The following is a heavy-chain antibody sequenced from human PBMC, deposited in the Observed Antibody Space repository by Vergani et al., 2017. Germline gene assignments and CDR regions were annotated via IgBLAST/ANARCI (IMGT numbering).Heavy chain of an antibody. CDR1: GYTFTTYG. CDR2: ISASNGNT. V-gene: IGHV1-18*01. J-gene: IGHJ5*02. D-gene: IGHD1-26*01. Sequence: QVQLVQSGTEVKKPGASVKVSCKASGYTFTTYGISWVRQAPGQGLEWMGWISASNGNTNYAQKRLGRVTMTTDRSTSTAYMELRSLRSDDTAVYYCARGRLKIEGVTSNWFDPWGQGTLVTVSS. CDR3: ARGRLKIEGVTSNWFDP.